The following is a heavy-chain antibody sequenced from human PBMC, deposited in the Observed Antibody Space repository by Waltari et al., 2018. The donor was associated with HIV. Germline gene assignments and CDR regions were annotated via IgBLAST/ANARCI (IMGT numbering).Heavy chain of an antibody. CDR3: ARDPIRSPLWPNWFDP. Sequence: AASGFTFSDYYMSWIRQAPGKGLEWVSYISSSGSTIYYADSVKGRFTISRDNAKNSLYLQMNSLRAEDTAVYYCARDPIRSPLWPNWFDPWGQGTLVTVSS. CDR1: GFTFSDYY. CDR2: ISSSGSTI. D-gene: IGHD5-18*01. V-gene: IGHV3-11*01. J-gene: IGHJ5*02.